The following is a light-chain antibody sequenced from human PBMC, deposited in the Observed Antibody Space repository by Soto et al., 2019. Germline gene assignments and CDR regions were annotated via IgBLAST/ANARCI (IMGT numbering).Light chain of an antibody. V-gene: IGKV2-30*01. CDR1: QSLVYSDGNTY. J-gene: IGKJ5*01. CDR3: MQGTPWPPIT. Sequence: DVVMTQSPLSLPVTLGQPASISCRSSQSLVYSDGNTYLNWFQQRPGQSPRRLIYKVSNRDSGVPDRFSGSGSVSDFTLKISRVEAEDVGVYYSMQGTPWPPITFGQGTRLEIK. CDR2: KVS.